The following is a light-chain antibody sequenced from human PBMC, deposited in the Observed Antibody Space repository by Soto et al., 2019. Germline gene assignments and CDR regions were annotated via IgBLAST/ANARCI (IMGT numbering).Light chain of an antibody. CDR2: GAS. CDR1: QTVSTSF. J-gene: IGKJ1*01. CDR3: QQYGGPVPWA. V-gene: IGKV3-20*01. Sequence: LTQSPDTLSLYTGERATLSCRASQTVSTSFLAWYQQRPGRAPRLLIYGASSRATGIPDRFSGSGSGTDFTLTITILEPEDVAVYYCQQYGGPVPWAFGQGSKVDIK.